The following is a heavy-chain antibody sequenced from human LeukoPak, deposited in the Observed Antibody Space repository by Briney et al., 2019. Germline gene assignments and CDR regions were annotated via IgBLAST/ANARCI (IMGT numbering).Heavy chain of an antibody. Sequence: ASVKVSCKVSGYTLTELSMHWVRQAPGKGLEWMGGFDPEDGETIYAQKFQGRVTMTEDTSIDTAYMELSSLRSEDTAVYYCATGVVVVPAYGGVDAFDIWGQGTMVTVSS. CDR2: FDPEDGET. V-gene: IGHV1-24*01. J-gene: IGHJ3*02. D-gene: IGHD2-2*01. CDR1: GYTLTELS. CDR3: ATGVVVVPAYGGVDAFDI.